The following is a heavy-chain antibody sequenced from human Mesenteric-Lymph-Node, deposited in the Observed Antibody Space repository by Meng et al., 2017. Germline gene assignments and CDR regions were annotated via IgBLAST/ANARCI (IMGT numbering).Heavy chain of an antibody. CDR1: GGSISSINW. D-gene: IGHD6-13*01. J-gene: IGHJ5*02. V-gene: IGHV4-4*02. CDR2: IYHSGST. CDR3: ARVAAAGNEWFDP. Sequence: QGQRQESGPGLGKPSQTLSLTCAVSGGSISSINWWTWVRQPPGKGLEWIGEIYHSGSTNYNPSLKSRVTISVDKSKNQFSLKLSSVTAADTAVYYCARVAAAGNEWFDPWGQGTLVTVSS.